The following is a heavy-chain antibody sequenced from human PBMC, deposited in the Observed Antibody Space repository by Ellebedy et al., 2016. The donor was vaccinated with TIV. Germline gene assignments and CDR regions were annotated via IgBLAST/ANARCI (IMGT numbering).Heavy chain of an antibody. V-gene: IGHV3-33*01. CDR2: IWYDGSQK. Sequence: GGSLRLSCAASGFSFSAFAMHWVRQAPGKGLEWVAGIWYDGSQKHYADSVKGRFTISRDNSKNTVSLQMSSLRGDDTAIDYCARDSAITGRTSLDYWGQGTLVIVSS. CDR1: GFSFSAFA. CDR3: ARDSAITGRTSLDY. D-gene: IGHD1-20*01. J-gene: IGHJ4*02.